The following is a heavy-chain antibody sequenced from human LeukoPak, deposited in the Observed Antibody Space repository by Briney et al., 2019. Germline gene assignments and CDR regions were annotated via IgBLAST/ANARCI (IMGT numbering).Heavy chain of an antibody. CDR2: FPGGEGA. D-gene: IGHD1-1*01. J-gene: IGHJ4*02. Sequence: GGPRSPSFTAPGFAIGAGLKTGFRKPPGKGLGGAPLFPGGEGAFYADSVKGRFTLSGDTSKNTVFLQMNSLRAEDTAVYFCARAVGVVDCNTYNCKPYYFDYWGQGALVTVSS. V-gene: IGHV3-66*01. CDR3: ARAVGVVDCNTYNCKPYYFDY. CDR1: GFAIGAGL.